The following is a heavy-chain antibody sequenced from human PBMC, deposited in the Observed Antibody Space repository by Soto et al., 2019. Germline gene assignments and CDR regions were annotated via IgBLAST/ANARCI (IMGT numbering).Heavy chain of an antibody. CDR2: ISYDRSNK. Sequence: GGSLRLSCAASGFTFSSYGMHWVRQAPGKGLEWVAVISYDRSNKYYADSVKGRFTISRDNSKNTLYLQMSSLRAEDTAVYYCVKDGSSGWPYFYDMDVWGQGTTVTVSS. V-gene: IGHV3-30*18. D-gene: IGHD6-19*01. J-gene: IGHJ6*02. CDR3: VKDGSSGWPYFYDMDV. CDR1: GFTFSSYG.